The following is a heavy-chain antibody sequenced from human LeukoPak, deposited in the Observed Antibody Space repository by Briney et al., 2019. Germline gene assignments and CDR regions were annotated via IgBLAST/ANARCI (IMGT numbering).Heavy chain of an antibody. Sequence: ASVKVSCKASGGTFSSYAISWVRQAPGQGLEWRGGIIPIFGTANYAQKFQGRVTITTDESTSTAYMELSSLTSEDTAVYYCARSVPEMATIPYYSYMDVWGKGTTVTVSS. J-gene: IGHJ6*03. CDR2: IIPIFGTA. CDR3: ARSVPEMATIPYYSYMDV. V-gene: IGHV1-69*05. D-gene: IGHD5-24*01. CDR1: GGTFSSYA.